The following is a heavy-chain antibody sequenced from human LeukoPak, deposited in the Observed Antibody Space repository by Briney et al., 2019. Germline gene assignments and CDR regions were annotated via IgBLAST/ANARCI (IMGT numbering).Heavy chain of an antibody. Sequence: GGSLRLSCAASGFTVSSKYMSWVRQAPGKGLEWVSVIYTGETTYYADSVQGRFTISRDDFKNTLYLQMDSLRADDTAVYYCARDLGVAARPVFDQWGQGTLVTVSS. CDR3: ARDLGVAARPVFDQ. J-gene: IGHJ4*02. CDR1: GFTVSSKY. CDR2: IYTGETT. V-gene: IGHV3-53*01. D-gene: IGHD6-6*01.